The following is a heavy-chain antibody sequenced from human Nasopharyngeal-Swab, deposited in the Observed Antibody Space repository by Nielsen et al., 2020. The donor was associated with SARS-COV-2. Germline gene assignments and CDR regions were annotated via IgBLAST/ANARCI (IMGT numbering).Heavy chain of an antibody. V-gene: IGHV6-1*01. CDR2: TYYRSQLYH. D-gene: IGHD2-2*01. J-gene: IGHJ4*02. Sequence: SETLSLTCAISGDTVSGTIAAWPWIRQSPSRGLEWPGRTYYRSQLYHDYAVSVRSLITISPDISKNQSSLHLNSVTPEETAVYSCASFAQRSPSLYWGQGILVTVSS. CDR1: GDTVSGTIAA. CDR3: ASFAQRSPSLY.